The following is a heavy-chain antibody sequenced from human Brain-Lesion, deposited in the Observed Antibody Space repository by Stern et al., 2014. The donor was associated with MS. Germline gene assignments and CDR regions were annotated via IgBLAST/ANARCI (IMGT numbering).Heavy chain of an antibody. CDR1: GASISNTQW. CDR3: ARDPRRGGLSGYYHGMDV. D-gene: IGHD3-10*01. Sequence: VQLVESGPGLVKPSGTLSLTCAVSGASISNTQWWTWVRQSPGTGLEWIGGIYQSGSANYNPSLRSRVTISVDRSKNSFPLKLNSVTAADTAVYYCARDPRRGGLSGYYHGMDVWGQGTTVTVSS. CDR2: IYQSGSA. V-gene: IGHV4-4*02. J-gene: IGHJ6*02.